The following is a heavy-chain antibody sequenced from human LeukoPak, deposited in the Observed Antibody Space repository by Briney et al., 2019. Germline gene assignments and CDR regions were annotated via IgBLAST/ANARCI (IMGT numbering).Heavy chain of an antibody. CDR1: GFTFSSYE. CDR2: ISGSGSSI. J-gene: IGHJ4*02. CDR3: AKSSVRGDTGNY. V-gene: IGHV3-48*03. Sequence: GGSLRLSCAASGFTFSSYEMNWVRQAPGKGLEWVSYISGSGSSIYYADSVKGRFTISRDNAKNSLYLQMNSLRAEDTAVYYCAKSSVRGDTGNYWGQGTLVTVSS. D-gene: IGHD5-18*01.